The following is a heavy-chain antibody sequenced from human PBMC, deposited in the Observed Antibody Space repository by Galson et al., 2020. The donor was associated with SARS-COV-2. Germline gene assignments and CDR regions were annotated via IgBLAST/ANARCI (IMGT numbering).Heavy chain of an antibody. CDR2: LSPYNGDT. CDR3: ARDQHHYYGMDV. CDR1: GYTFTSYS. J-gene: IGHJ6*02. V-gene: IGHV1-18*01. Sequence: ASVKVSCNASGYTFTSYSLFWVRQAPGQGLEWVGWLSPYNGDTAYAQKLQGRVTMTTDRSTSTAYMELKSLGSDDTAVYYCARDQHHYYGMDVWGQGTTVTVSS.